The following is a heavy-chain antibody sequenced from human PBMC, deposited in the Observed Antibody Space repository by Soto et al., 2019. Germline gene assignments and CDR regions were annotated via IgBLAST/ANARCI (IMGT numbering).Heavy chain of an antibody. Sequence: GASVKVSCKASGYAFSSYGISWVRQAPGQGLEWMGWISGYSALTCYAQEFQGRVTMTTDTSTNTVYMELRSLRSDDTAVYYCAREWDNKSEHSSGWYDDFWG. CDR3: AREWDNKSEHSSGWYDDF. J-gene: IGHJ2*01. CDR1: GYAFSSYG. D-gene: IGHD3-22*01. CDR2: ISGYSALT. V-gene: IGHV1-18*01.